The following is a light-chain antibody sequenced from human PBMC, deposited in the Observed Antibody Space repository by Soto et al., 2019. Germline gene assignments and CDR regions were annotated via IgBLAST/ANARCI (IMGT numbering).Light chain of an antibody. V-gene: IGKV3-20*01. J-gene: IGKJ1*01. Sequence: EIALTQSPGTLSLSPGERATLSCRASQSVTANYLAWYQQKPGQASRLLIYAASIGATGIPDRFSGSGSGTDFTLTISRLEPEDSAVYYCLQYGIPLWTFGQGTKVEIK. CDR3: LQYGIPLWT. CDR2: AAS. CDR1: QSVTANY.